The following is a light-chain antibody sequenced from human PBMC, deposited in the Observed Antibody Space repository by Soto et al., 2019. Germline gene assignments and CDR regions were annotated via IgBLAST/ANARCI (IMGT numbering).Light chain of an antibody. CDR2: GAS. CDR3: QQYGNSPIT. V-gene: IGKV3D-15*01. CDR1: QSVNIY. Sequence: EIVMTQSPATLSVSPGERATLSCRASQSVNIYLAWYQQKPGQAPRLLIYGASNRATGIPGRFSASGSGTDFTLTITPLEPEDFAVYFCQQYGNSPITFGQGTRLEIK. J-gene: IGKJ5*01.